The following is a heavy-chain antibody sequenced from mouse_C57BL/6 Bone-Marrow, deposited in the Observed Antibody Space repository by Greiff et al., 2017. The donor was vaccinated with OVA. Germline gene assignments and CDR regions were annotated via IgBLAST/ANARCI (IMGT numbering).Heavy chain of an antibody. CDR3: ASSLLLRVFAY. D-gene: IGHD1-1*01. V-gene: IGHV1-69*01. J-gene: IGHJ3*01. CDR1: GYTFTSYW. Sequence: VQLQQPGAELVMPGASVKLSCKASGYTFTSYWMHWVKQRPGQGLEWFGEIDPSDSYTNYNQKFKGKSTLTVDKSSSTAYMQLSSLTSEDSAVYYCASSLLLRVFAYWGQGTLVTVSA. CDR2: IDPSDSYT.